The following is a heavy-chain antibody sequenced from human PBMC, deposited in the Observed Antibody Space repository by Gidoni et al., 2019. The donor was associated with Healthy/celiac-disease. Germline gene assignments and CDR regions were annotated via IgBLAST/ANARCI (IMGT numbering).Heavy chain of an antibody. D-gene: IGHD1-26*01. Sequence: EVQLVESGGGLVQPGRSLRLSCAASGFTFDDYAIHWVRQAPGKGLEWVSGISWNSGSIGCADSVKGRFTISRDNAKNSLYLQMNSLRAEDTALYYCAKDSRGGSYLSGLGLYFDYWGQGTLVTVSS. J-gene: IGHJ4*02. CDR2: ISWNSGSI. CDR3: AKDSRGGSYLSGLGLYFDY. V-gene: IGHV3-9*01. CDR1: GFTFDDYA.